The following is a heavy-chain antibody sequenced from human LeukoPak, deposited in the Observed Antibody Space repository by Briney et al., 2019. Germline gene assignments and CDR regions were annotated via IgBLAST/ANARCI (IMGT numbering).Heavy chain of an antibody. CDR1: GGSISSTTYY. CDR3: ASQYSSSWYGWFDP. J-gene: IGHJ5*02. CDR2: IYYSGST. D-gene: IGHD6-13*01. Sequence: SETLSLTCTVSGGSISSTTYYWAWIRQPPGKGLEWIGYIYYSGSTNYNPSLKSRVTISVDTSKNQFSLKLSSVTAADTAVYYCASQYSSSWYGWFDPWGQGTLVTVSS. V-gene: IGHV4-61*05.